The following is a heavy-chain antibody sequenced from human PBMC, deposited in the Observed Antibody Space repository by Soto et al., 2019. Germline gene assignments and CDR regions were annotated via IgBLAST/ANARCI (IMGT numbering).Heavy chain of an antibody. D-gene: IGHD3-22*01. Sequence: SVKVSCKASGGTFSSYAISWVRQAPGQGLEWMGGIIPIFGTANYAQKVQGRVTITADESTTTAYMELSSLRSEDTAVYYCARDLKRYYDSSGYGYYYYGMDVWGQGTTVTVSS. CDR2: IIPIFGTA. V-gene: IGHV1-69*13. CDR1: GGTFSSYA. J-gene: IGHJ6*02. CDR3: ARDLKRYYDSSGYGYYYYGMDV.